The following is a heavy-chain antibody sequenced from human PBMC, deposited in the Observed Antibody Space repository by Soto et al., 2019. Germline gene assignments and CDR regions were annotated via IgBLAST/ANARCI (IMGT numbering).Heavy chain of an antibody. J-gene: IGHJ4*01. Sequence: QVQLQESGPGLVQPSQTLSLTCTVSGGSISSGGYYWSWIRQHPGTGLEWIGHISYRGSTYYNTSLNRRVTLSVDTSRNRFSLIVNSVTAADTAVYCCARGVLHWGQGTLVTVSS. V-gene: IGHV4-31*03. CDR2: ISYRGST. CDR1: GGSISSGGYY. CDR3: ARGVLH.